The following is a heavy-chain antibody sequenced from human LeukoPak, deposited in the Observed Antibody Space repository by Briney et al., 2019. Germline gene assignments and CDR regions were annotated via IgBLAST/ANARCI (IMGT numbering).Heavy chain of an antibody. J-gene: IGHJ4*02. CDR3: ARASEKAYSSSARITYFDY. CDR2: IIPIFGTA. D-gene: IGHD6-6*01. Sequence: APVKVSCKASGGTFSSYAISWVRQAPGQGLEWMGGIIPIFGTANYAQKFQGRVTITTDESTSTAYMELSSLRSEDTAVYYCARASEKAYSSSARITYFDYWGQGTLVTVSS. V-gene: IGHV1-69*05. CDR1: GGTFSSYA.